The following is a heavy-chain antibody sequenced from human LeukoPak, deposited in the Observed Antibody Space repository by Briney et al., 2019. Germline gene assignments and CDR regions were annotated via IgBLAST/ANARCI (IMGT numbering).Heavy chain of an antibody. CDR1: GFTFSSYS. J-gene: IGHJ4*02. V-gene: IGHV3-21*01. Sequence: GRSLRLSCAASGFTFSSYSMNWVRQAPGKGLEWVSSISSSSSYIYYADSVKGRFTISRDNAKNSLYLQMNSLRAEDTAVYYCARDDVRYYGSGSYYNPEFDYWGQGTLVTVSS. D-gene: IGHD3-10*01. CDR2: ISSSSSYI. CDR3: ARDDVRYYGSGSYYNPEFDY.